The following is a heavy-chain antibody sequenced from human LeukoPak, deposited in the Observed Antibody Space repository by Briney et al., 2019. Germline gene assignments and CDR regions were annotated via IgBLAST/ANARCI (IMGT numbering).Heavy chain of an antibody. J-gene: IGHJ6*03. CDR2: MNPNSGNT. Sequence: ASVKVSGKASGYTFTSYDIIWVRQATEQGLEWMGWMNPNSGNTGYAQKFQGRVTMTRSTSINTAYMELSSLRSEDTAVYYCARGHNYAFWSGSYYYYMDVWGKGTTVTVSS. CDR1: GYTFTSYD. D-gene: IGHD3-3*01. CDR3: ARGHNYAFWSGSYYYYMDV. V-gene: IGHV1-8*01.